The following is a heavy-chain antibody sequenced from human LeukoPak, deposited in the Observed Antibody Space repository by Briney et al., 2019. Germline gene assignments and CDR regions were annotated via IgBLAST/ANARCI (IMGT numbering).Heavy chain of an antibody. CDR1: GGSISSYY. CDR3: ARARGALDGYNYFDY. V-gene: IGHV4-59*01. D-gene: IGHD5-12*01. CDR2: IYYSGST. J-gene: IGHJ4*02. Sequence: ETLSLXXXXSGGSISSYYWSWIRQPPGKGLEWIGYIYYSGSTNYNPSLKSRVTISVDTSKNQFSLKLSSVTAADTAVYYCARARGALDGYNYFDYWGQGTLVTVSS.